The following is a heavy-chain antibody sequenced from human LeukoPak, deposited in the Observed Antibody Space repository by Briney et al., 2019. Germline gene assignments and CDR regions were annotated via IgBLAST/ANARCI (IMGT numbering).Heavy chain of an antibody. V-gene: IGHV1-46*01. Sequence: ASVKVSCKASGGTFSSYAISWVRQAPGQGLEWMGIINPSGGSTSYAQKFQGRVTMTRDTSTSTVYMELSSLRSEDTAVYYCARGSSYYYMDVWGKGTTVTISS. CDR2: INPSGGST. CDR3: ARGSSYYYMDV. CDR1: GGTFSSYA. J-gene: IGHJ6*03. D-gene: IGHD6-6*01.